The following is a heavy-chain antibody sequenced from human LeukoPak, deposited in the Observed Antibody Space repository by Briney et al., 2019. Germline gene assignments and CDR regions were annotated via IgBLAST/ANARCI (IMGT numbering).Heavy chain of an antibody. D-gene: IGHD2-8*01. V-gene: IGHV1-69*13. CDR3: ARGSIVLMVYAPFDY. Sequence: VASVTVSCKASGGTFSIYAISWVRQAPGQGLEWMGGIIPIFGTANYAQKFQGRVTITADESTSTAYMELSSLRSEDTAVYYCARGSIVLMVYAPFDYWGQGTLVTVSS. CDR1: GGTFSIYA. CDR2: IIPIFGTA. J-gene: IGHJ4*02.